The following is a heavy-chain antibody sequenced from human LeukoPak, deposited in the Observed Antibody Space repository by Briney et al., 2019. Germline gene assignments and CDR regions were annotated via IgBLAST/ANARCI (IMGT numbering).Heavy chain of an antibody. V-gene: IGHV3-21*01. CDR2: ISSSSSYI. D-gene: IGHD3-10*01. CDR1: GFTFSSYS. J-gene: IGHJ4*02. Sequence: GGSLRLSCAASGFTFSSYSMNWVRQAPGKGLEWVSSISSSSSYIYYAGSVKGRFTISRDNAKNSLYLQMNSLRAEDTAVYYCARDYQNYYGDYWGQGTLVTVSS. CDR3: ARDYQNYYGDY.